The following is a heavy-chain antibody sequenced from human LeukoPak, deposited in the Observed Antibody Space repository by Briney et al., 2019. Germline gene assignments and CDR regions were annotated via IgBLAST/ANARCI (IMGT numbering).Heavy chain of an antibody. CDR1: GGSVNSVNYY. V-gene: IGHV4-61*01. CDR3: AGRQYWGSGFGY. Sequence: KPSETLSLTCTVSGGSVNSVNYYWSWLRQPPGKGLEWIGYRYYSGSTNYNPSLKSRVTISVDTSRNQLSLKLSAVTAADTAVYYCAGRQYWGSGFGYWGQGALVTVSS. D-gene: IGHD7-27*01. CDR2: RYYSGST. J-gene: IGHJ4*02.